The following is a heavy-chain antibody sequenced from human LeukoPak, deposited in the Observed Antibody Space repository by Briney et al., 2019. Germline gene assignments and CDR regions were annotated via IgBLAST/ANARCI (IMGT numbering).Heavy chain of an antibody. Sequence: SETLSHTCTVSGGSISSYYWSWIRQPPGKGLEWIGYIYYSGSTNYNPSLKSRVTISVDTSKSQFSLKLSSVTAADTAVYYCARLTNMEKDVTPTYYMDVWGKGTTVTVSS. CDR3: ARLTNMEKDVTPTYYMDV. V-gene: IGHV4-59*01. J-gene: IGHJ6*03. CDR2: IYYSGST. CDR1: GGSISSYY. D-gene: IGHD2-8*01.